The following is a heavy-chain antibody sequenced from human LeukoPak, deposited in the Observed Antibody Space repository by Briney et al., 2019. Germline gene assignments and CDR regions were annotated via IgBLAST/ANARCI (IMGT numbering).Heavy chain of an antibody. J-gene: IGHJ4*02. CDR3: AKDDLATGFDY. V-gene: IGHV3-30*18. Sequence: GGSLRLSCAASGFTFSSYGMHWVRQAPGKGLEWVAVISYDGSNKYYADSVKGRFTISRDNSKNTLYLQMNSLRAEDTAVYYCAKDDLATGFDYWGQGTLVTASS. D-gene: IGHD5-12*01. CDR1: GFTFSSYG. CDR2: ISYDGSNK.